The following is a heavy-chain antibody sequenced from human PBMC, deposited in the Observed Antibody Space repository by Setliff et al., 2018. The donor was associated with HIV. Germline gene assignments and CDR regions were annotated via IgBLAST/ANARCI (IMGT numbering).Heavy chain of an antibody. CDR3: TRDWDTALAN. CDR2: SRKKDNSYIT. Sequence: PGGSLRLSCVASGVTISDHEMGWVRQAPGKGLEWVGRSRKKDNSYITEYAASVKGRFTVSRDDSKNSLYLQMNSLNTEDTAMYYCTRDWDTALANWGQGTLVTVSS. V-gene: IGHV3-72*01. CDR1: GVTISDHE. J-gene: IGHJ4*02. D-gene: IGHD5-18*01.